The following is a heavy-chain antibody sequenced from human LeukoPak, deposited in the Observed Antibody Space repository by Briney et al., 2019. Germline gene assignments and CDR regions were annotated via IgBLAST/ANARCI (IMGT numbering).Heavy chain of an antibody. CDR3: ARGVPYDSWSGPHYSDY. J-gene: IGHJ4*02. Sequence: GGSLRLSCAASRFTLSTYWMSWVRQAPGKGLEWGAHIKQDGSQEYYVDSVKGRFTISRDSAKNSLYLQMNSLRAEDTAVYYCARGVPYDSWSGPHYSDYWGRGTLVTVSS. D-gene: IGHD3-3*01. V-gene: IGHV3-7*01. CDR2: IKQDGSQE. CDR1: RFTLSTYW.